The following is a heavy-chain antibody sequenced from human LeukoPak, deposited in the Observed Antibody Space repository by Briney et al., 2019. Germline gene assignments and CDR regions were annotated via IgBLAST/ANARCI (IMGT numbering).Heavy chain of an antibody. CDR3: AGQFCGRDCSGPGAFDF. CDR2: THYRGNT. CDR1: GVSMDDYF. Sequence: ETLSLTCTVSGVSMDDYFWNWIRQTPGKGLEWIGYTHYRGNTNYNSSLARRGTISLETSKNQFSLRLTSVSAADTAVYFCAGQFCGRDCSGPGAFDFWGQGTMVAVPS. J-gene: IGHJ3*01. V-gene: IGHV4-59*08. D-gene: IGHD2-21*02.